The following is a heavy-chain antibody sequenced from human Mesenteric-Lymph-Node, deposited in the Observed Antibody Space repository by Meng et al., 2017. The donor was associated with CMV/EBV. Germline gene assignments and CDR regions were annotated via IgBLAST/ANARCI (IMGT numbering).Heavy chain of an antibody. CDR1: GDSVSSYNAT. V-gene: IGHV6-1*01. CDR2: TYYRSKWYN. J-gene: IGHJ4*02. CDR3: ARTASMTPYYFDF. Sequence: LRLSCAISGDSVSSYNATWIWIRQSPSRGLEWLGRTYYRSKWYNDYTISVKSRITINPDTSKNQFSLQLTSVTPDDTAVYYCARTASMTPYYFDFWGQGTLVTVSS. D-gene: IGHD2/OR15-2a*01.